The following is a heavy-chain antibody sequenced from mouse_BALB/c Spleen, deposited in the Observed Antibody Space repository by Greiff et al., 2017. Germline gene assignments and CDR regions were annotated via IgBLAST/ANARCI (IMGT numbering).Heavy chain of an antibody. V-gene: IGHV5-17*02. J-gene: IGHJ3*01. Sequence: EVKLQESGGGLVQPGGSRKLSCAASGFTFSSFGMHWVRQAPEKGLEWVAYISSGSSTIYYADTVKGRFTISRDNPKNTLFLQVTSLRSEDTAMYYCAREGWFAYWGQGTLVTVSA. CDR3: AREGWFAY. CDR1: GFTFSSFG. CDR2: ISSGSSTI.